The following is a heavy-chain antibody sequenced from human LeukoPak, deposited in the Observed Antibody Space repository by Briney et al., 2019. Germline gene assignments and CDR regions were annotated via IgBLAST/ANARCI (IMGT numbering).Heavy chain of an antibody. Sequence: GGSLRLSCAASGFTFSSYGMHWVRQAPGKGLEWVAFIRYDGSNKYYADSVKGRFTISRDNAKNTLYLQMNSLRAEDTAVYYCARDRVLLWFGELSIDAFDIWGQGTMVTVSS. V-gene: IGHV3-30*02. CDR2: IRYDGSNK. CDR1: GFTFSSYG. D-gene: IGHD3-10*01. J-gene: IGHJ3*02. CDR3: ARDRVLLWFGELSIDAFDI.